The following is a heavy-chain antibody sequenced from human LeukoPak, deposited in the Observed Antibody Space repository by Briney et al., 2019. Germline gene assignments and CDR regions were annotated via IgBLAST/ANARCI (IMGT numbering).Heavy chain of an antibody. D-gene: IGHD1-26*01. CDR2: IYNSRYT. Sequence: PSETLSLTCSVSSDSINRYYWSWIRQSPGKGLEWIGSIYNSRYTNYSPSLKSRVTISADTSRNQISLDLISVTAADTALYYCASKMRGMSYWYFDLWGRGTLVTVSS. CDR3: ASKMRGMSYWYFDL. V-gene: IGHV4-59*08. J-gene: IGHJ2*01. CDR1: SDSINRYY.